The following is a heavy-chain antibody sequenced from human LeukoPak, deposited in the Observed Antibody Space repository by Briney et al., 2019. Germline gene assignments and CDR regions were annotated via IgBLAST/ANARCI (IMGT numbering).Heavy chain of an antibody. CDR3: ARGRGYGLYYYYYGMDV. V-gene: IGHV4-4*07. Sequence: SETLSLTCTVSGGSISSYYWSWIRQPAGKGLEWIGRIYTSGSTNYNPSLKSQVTMSVDTSKNQFSLKLSSVTAADTAVYYCARGRGYGLYYYYYGMDVWGQGTTVTVSS. CDR1: GGSISSYY. D-gene: IGHD5-18*01. J-gene: IGHJ6*02. CDR2: IYTSGST.